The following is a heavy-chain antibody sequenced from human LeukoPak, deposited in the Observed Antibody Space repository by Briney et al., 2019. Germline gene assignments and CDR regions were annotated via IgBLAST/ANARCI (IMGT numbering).Heavy chain of an antibody. CDR2: IWYDGSNK. CDR3: AKDGSLKAITYMDV. Sequence: GGSLRLSCAASGFTFSSYGMHWVRQAPGKGLEWVAVIWYDGSNKYYADSVKGRFTISRDNSKNTLYLQMNSLRAEDTAVYYCAKDGSLKAITYMDVWGKGTTVNVSS. V-gene: IGHV3-33*06. D-gene: IGHD1-26*01. J-gene: IGHJ6*03. CDR1: GFTFSSYG.